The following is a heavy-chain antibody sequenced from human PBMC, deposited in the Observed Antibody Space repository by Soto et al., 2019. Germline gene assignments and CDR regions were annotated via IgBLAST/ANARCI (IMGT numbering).Heavy chain of an antibody. J-gene: IGHJ4*02. V-gene: IGHV4-31*03. CDR1: GGSINSGNNY. CDR2: IYYSGST. Sequence: QVQLQESGPGLVKPSQTLSLTCTVSGGSINSGNNYWSWIRQHPGKGLEWIGYIYYSGSTYYNPSLQSRVTISVDTSKSQFSLKLSSVTAADTAVYYCARAPRSGSWYYFDYCGKGTLVTVSS. D-gene: IGHD6-25*01. CDR3: ARAPRSGSWYYFDY.